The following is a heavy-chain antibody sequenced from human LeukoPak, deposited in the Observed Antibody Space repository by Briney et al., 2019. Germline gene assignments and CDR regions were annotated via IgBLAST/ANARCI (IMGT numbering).Heavy chain of an antibody. V-gene: IGHV1-2*02. J-gene: IGHJ3*02. CDR1: GYTFTDYY. D-gene: IGHD3-16*01. CDR3: ARHTSTGAFHI. CDR2: INPNNGGT. Sequence: ASVKVSCKASGYTFTDYYIHWVRQAPGQGLECMGWINPNNGGTNYAQKFQGRVTMTRDTSISTAYMEVSSLRSDDTAVYYCARHTSTGAFHIWGQGTKVTVSS.